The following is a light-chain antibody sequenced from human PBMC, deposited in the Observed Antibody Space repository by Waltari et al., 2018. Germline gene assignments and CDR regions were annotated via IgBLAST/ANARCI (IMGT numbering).Light chain of an antibody. V-gene: IGLV1-47*01. CDR3: GTWDDSLSRPV. J-gene: IGLJ3*02. Sequence: QSVLTQPPSASGTPGQRVTISCSGSSSNIESNYVYWYQQFPGTAPKVLMFKNNQRPSGFYDRFSAPRSGASASLAISGIRSDDEADYYCGTWDDSLSRPVFGGGTKLTVL. CDR1: SSNIESNY. CDR2: KNN.